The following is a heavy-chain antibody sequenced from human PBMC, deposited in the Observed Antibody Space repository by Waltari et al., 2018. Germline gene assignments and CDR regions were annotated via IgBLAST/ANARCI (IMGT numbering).Heavy chain of an antibody. CDR3: AREGYGYYCEH. V-gene: IGHV3-33*01. CDR2: RWYDGMNK. J-gene: IGHJ4*02. D-gene: IGHD5-12*01. Sequence: QVQLVESGGGVVQPGRSLRLSWAASGFPFSSYGMHWVGQAPGKGLEGGAVRWYDGMNKDYAECGKGRFTISRDKSKNTLYLQMNSLRDDDTAVYYCAREGYGYYCEHWGQGTRVSVSS. CDR1: GFPFSSYG.